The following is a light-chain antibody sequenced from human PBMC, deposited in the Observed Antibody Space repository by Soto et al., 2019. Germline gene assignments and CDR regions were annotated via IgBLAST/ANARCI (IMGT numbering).Light chain of an antibody. Sequence: EIQLSQSPAFLSASVLYRVTITFLASQGISSYLAWYQQKPGKAPKLLIYAASTLQSGVPSRFSGSGSGTEFTLTISSLQPDDFATYYCQHYNSYSEAFGQGTKVDIK. CDR1: QGISSY. J-gene: IGKJ1*01. CDR3: QHYNSYSEA. V-gene: IGKV1-9*01. CDR2: AAS.